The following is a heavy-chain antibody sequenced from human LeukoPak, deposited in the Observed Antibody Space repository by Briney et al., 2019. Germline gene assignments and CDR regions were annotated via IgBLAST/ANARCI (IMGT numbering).Heavy chain of an antibody. CDR3: ARGDGDYELSLYYFDY. J-gene: IGHJ4*02. D-gene: IGHD4-17*01. CDR1: GGSISSGSYY. V-gene: IGHV4-61*02. Sequence: SETLSLTCTVSGGSISSGSYYWSWIRQPAGRGLEWIGRIYTSGSTNYNPSLKSRVTISVDTSKDQFSLKLSSVTAADTAVYYCARGDGDYELSLYYFDYWGQGTLVTVSS. CDR2: IYTSGST.